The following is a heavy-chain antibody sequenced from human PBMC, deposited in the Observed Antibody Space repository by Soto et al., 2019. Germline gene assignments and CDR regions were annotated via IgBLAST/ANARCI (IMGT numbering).Heavy chain of an antibody. D-gene: IGHD3-10*01. J-gene: IGHJ6*03. CDR3: ARDESSCYGSRTCYYYMDV. Sequence: PGGSLRLSCEASGFTVSSNHMSWVRQAPGKGLEWVSLIHSTGSTYYADSVKGRFTISRDNSRDTLYLQMNSLRAEDTAVYYCARDESSCYGSRTCYYYMDVWGKGTTVTVSS. V-gene: IGHV3-66*01. CDR1: GFTVSSNH. CDR2: IHSTGST.